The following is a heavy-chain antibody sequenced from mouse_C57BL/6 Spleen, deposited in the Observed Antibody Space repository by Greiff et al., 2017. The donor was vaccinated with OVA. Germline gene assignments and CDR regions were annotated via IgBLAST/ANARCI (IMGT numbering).Heavy chain of an antibody. J-gene: IGHJ4*01. CDR3: ARDYDGYYAMDY. Sequence: EVKLVESGPGLVKPSQSLSLTCSVTGYSITSGYYWNWIRQFPGNKLEWMGYISYDGSNNYNPSLKNRISITRDTSKNQFFLKLNSVTTEDTATYYCARDYDGYYAMDYWGQGTSVTVSS. CDR2: ISYDGSN. V-gene: IGHV3-6*01. CDR1: GYSITSGYY. D-gene: IGHD2-12*01.